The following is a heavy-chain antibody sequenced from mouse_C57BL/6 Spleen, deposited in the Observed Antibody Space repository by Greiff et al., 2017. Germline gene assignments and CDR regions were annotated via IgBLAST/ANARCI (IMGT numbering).Heavy chain of an antibody. J-gene: IGHJ3*01. D-gene: IGHD2-1*01. CDR1: EYEFPSHD. CDR3: ARHGNYVWFAY. Sequence: EVKLQESGGGLVQPGESLKLSCESNEYEFPSHDMSWVRKTPDKRLELVAAINSDGGSTYYPDTMVRRFIISRDNTKKTLYLQMSSLRSEDTALYYCARHGNYVWFAYWGQGTLVTVSA. CDR2: INSDGGST. V-gene: IGHV5-2*01.